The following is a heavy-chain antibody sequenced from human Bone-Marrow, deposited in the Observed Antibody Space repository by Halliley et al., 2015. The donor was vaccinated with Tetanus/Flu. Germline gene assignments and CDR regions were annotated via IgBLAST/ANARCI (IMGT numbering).Heavy chain of an antibody. J-gene: IGHJ4*02. CDR2: IYYSGST. Sequence: TLSLTCTVSGGSISSGGYYWSWIRQHPGKGLEWIGYIYYSGSTYYNPSLESRLSISIDTSKNKFSLKLTSVTAADTAIFYCARTVHLGDYIDNWGQGILVTVSS. V-gene: IGHV4-31*03. CDR1: GGSISSGGYY. CDR3: ARTVHLGDYIDN. D-gene: IGHD4-17*01.